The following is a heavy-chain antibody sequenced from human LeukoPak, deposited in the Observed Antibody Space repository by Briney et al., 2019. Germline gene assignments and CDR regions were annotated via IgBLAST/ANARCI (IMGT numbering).Heavy chain of an antibody. D-gene: IGHD6-19*01. CDR3: AKDKLAVAGPKYFQH. V-gene: IGHV1-2*02. J-gene: IGHJ1*01. Sequence: GASVKVSCKASGYTFTGYYMHWVRQAPGQGLEWMGWITPNSGGTNYAQKFQGRVTMTRDTSISTAYMELSRLRSDDTALYYCAKDKLAVAGPKYFQHWGQGTLVTVSS. CDR2: ITPNSGGT. CDR1: GYTFTGYY.